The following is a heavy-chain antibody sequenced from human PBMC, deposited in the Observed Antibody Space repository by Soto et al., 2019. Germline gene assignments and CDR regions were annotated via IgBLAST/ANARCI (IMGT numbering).Heavy chain of an antibody. CDR2: IHYTGRI. J-gene: IGHJ4*02. CDR1: GVSVTSGSYY. D-gene: IGHD3-9*01. Sequence: QVQLQESGPGLVKPSETLSLTCTVSGVSVTSGSYYWSWIRQPPGGGLEWIGYIHYTGRISYNPTLRSRVSISIATSEKLFFLSLSSVTTEDTAVYYCASDFRGLGIRRTFDYWGQGTLVAVSS. CDR3: ASDFRGLGIRRTFDY. V-gene: IGHV4-61*03.